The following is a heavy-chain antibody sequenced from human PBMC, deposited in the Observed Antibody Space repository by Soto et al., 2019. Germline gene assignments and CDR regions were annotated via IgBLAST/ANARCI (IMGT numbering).Heavy chain of an antibody. CDR2: INPSGGST. Sequence: GASVKVSCKASGYTFTSYYMHWVRQAPGQGLEWMGIINPSGGSTSYAQKLQGRVTMTRDTSTSTVYMELSSLRSDDTAVYYCARGYCSSTSCLNWFDPWGQGTLVTVSS. V-gene: IGHV1-46*01. CDR1: GYTFTSYY. D-gene: IGHD2-2*01. CDR3: ARGYCSSTSCLNWFDP. J-gene: IGHJ5*02.